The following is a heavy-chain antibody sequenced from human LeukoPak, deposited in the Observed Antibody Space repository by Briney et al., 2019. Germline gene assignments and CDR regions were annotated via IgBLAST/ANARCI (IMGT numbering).Heavy chain of an antibody. CDR1: GYTLTELS. CDR2: FDPEDGET. V-gene: IGHV1-24*01. Sequence: ASVKVSCKVSGYTLTELSMHWVRQAPGKGLEWMGGFDPEDGETIYAQKFQGRVTMTEDTSTDTAYMELSSLRSEDTAVYYCATTYYYDSSGYYNDAFDIWGQGTMVTVSS. J-gene: IGHJ3*02. CDR3: ATTYYYDSSGYYNDAFDI. D-gene: IGHD3-22*01.